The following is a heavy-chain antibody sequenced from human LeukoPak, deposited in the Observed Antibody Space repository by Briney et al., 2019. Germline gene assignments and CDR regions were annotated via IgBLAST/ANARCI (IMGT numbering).Heavy chain of an antibody. CDR3: ARQTAMGRSGDY. J-gene: IGHJ4*02. Sequence: GESLKISCKASGYSFTSYWIGWVRHMPGKGLEWMGNIDPSDSETRYTPSFQGQVTISVDKSLTTAYLQWNSLKASDTAMYYCARQTAMGRSGDYWGQGTLVTVSS. CDR2: IDPSDSET. CDR1: GYSFTSYW. V-gene: IGHV5-51*01. D-gene: IGHD7-27*01.